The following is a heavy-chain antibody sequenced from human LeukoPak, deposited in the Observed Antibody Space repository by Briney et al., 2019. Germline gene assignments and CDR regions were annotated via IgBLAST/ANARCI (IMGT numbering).Heavy chain of an antibody. J-gene: IGHJ6*02. CDR3: ARYPELELLGLVRHYYYGMDV. D-gene: IGHD1-7*01. CDR1: GYTFIGYY. CDR2: INPNSGGT. V-gene: IGHV1-2*02. Sequence: EASVKVSCKASGYTFIGYYMHWVRQAPGQGLEWMGWINPNSGGTNYAQKFQGRVTMTRDTSISTAYMELSRLRSDDTAVYYCARYPELELLGLVRHYYYGMDVWGQGTTVTVSS.